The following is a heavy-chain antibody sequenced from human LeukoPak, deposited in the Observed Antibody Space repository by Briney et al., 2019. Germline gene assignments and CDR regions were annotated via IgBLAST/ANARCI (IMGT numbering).Heavy chain of an antibody. Sequence: ASVKVSCKASGYSFTAYYIHWIRHSPAEGFEWMGWINPNTGGTNYAGKFHGRVIMTRDTSIDTAYMELSSVTSDDTAVYYCTRGTPWFDPWGQGTLVTVSS. CDR3: TRGTPWFDP. J-gene: IGHJ5*02. CDR1: GYSFTAYY. D-gene: IGHD4-23*01. CDR2: INPNTGGT. V-gene: IGHV1-2*02.